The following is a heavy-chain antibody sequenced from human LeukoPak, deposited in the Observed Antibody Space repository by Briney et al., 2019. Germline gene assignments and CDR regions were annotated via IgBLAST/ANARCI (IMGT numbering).Heavy chain of an antibody. CDR1: GFTFTNYA. CDR2: ISYDGSNK. D-gene: IGHD3/OR15-3a*01. Sequence: HPGGSLRLPCTASGFTFTNYAVHWVRQAPGKGLEWVALISYDGSNKYYADSVKGRFTISRDNSKNTLYLQMNSLRAEDTAVYCCARDLFGLSLSGSYFNYWGQGTLVTVSS. J-gene: IGHJ4*02. CDR3: ARDLFGLSLSGSYFNY. V-gene: IGHV3-30*04.